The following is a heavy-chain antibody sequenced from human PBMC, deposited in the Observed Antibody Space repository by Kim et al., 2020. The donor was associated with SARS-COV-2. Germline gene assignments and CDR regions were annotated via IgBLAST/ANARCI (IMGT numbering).Heavy chain of an antibody. CDR3: ARGLQHNRYGMDV. J-gene: IGHJ6*02. D-gene: IGHD4-4*01. Sequence: AQKFQGRVTMTRDTSTSTVYMELSSLRSEDTAVYYCARGLQHNRYGMDVWGQGTTVTVSS. V-gene: IGHV1-46*01.